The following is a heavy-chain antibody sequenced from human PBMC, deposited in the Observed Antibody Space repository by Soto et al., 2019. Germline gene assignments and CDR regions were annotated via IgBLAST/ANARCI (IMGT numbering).Heavy chain of an antibody. CDR2: IIPILGIA. D-gene: IGHD2-15*01. V-gene: IGHV1-69*02. J-gene: IGHJ6*03. CDR3: ARLRAEGGYDYYYMDV. CDR1: GGTFSSYT. Sequence: QVQLVQSGADVKKPGSSVKVSCKASGGTFSSYTISWVRQAPGQGLEWMGRIIPILGIANYAQKFQGRVTITADKSTSTAYMELSCLRSEDTAVYYCARLRAEGGYDYYYMDVWGKGTTVTVSS.